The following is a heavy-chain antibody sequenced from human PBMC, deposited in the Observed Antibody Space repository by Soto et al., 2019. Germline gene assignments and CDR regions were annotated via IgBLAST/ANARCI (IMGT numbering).Heavy chain of an antibody. D-gene: IGHD3-10*01. CDR2: IIPIFGTA. Sequence: QVQLVQSGAEVKKPGSSVKVSCKAAGGTFSSYAISWVRQAPGQGLEWMGGIIPIFGTANYAQKFQGRVTITADESTSTDYMELSSLRSEDTAVYSCAALWFGELLRMDVWGQGTTVTVSS. CDR3: AALWFGELLRMDV. J-gene: IGHJ6*02. V-gene: IGHV1-69*01. CDR1: GGTFSSYA.